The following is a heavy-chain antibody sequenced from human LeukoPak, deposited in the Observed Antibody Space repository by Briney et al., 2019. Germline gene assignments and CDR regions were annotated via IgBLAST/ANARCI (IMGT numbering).Heavy chain of an antibody. D-gene: IGHD3-16*02. CDR1: GGSTSSGGYY. CDR3: ARGAAIYDYVWGSYRQAPRLDY. Sequence: SETLSLTCTVSGGSTSSGGYYWIWIRQHPGMGLEWIGYMHQSGSATYNPSLKSRVTISGDASKNQFSLKLSSVTAADTAVYYCARGAAIYDYVWGSYRQAPRLDYWGQGTLVTVSS. J-gene: IGHJ4*02. V-gene: IGHV4-31*03. CDR2: MHQSGSA.